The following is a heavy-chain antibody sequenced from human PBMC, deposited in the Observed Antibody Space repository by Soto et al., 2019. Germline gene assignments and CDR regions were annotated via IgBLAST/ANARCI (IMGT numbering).Heavy chain of an antibody. V-gene: IGHV4-59*08. D-gene: IGHD3-10*01. CDR3: ARYYGGYSDY. CDR1: GGSISSYY. J-gene: IGHJ4*02. CDR2: IYYSGST. Sequence: SETLSLTCTVSGGSISSYYWSWIRQPPGKGLEWIGYIYYSGSTNYNPSLKSRITISVDTSKNQFSLKLSSVTAADTAVYYCARYYGGYSDYWGQGTLVTVSS.